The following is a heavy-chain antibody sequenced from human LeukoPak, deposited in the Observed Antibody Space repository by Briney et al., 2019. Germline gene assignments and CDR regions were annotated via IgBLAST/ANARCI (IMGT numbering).Heavy chain of an antibody. J-gene: IGHJ3*02. D-gene: IGHD4-17*01. V-gene: IGHV1-3*01. CDR2: INAGNGNT. CDR3: VIELTTVTTWAFDI. Sequence: GASVKVSCKASGYTFTSYAMHWVRQAPGQRLEWMGWINAGNGNTKYSQKFQGRVTITRDTSASTAYMELSSLRSEDTAVYYCVIELTTVTTWAFDIWGQGTMVTVSS. CDR1: GYTFTSYA.